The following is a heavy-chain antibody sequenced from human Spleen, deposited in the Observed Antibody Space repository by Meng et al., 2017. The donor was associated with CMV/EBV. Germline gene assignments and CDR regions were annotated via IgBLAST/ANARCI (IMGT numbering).Heavy chain of an antibody. J-gene: IGHJ5*02. CDR3: ARLYSYDSSGRKDYWFDP. CDR2: VDPADGET. V-gene: IGHV1-69-2*01. D-gene: IGHD3-22*01. CDR1: FNDYN. Sequence: FNDYNIHWVQQAPGKGLEWLGLVDPADGETVYADRFQGRVTMTADTSLDTAYMELSSLRAEDTAVFYCARLYSYDSSGRKDYWFDPWGPGTLVTVSS.